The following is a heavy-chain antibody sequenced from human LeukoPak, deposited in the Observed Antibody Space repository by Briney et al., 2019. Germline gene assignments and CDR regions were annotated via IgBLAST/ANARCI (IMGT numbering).Heavy chain of an antibody. D-gene: IGHD1-1*01. CDR2: ISSSGGST. CDR1: GFTFSSYA. Sequence: PGGSLRLSCAASGFTFSSYAMTWVRPAPGKGLEWVSSISSSGGSTYYADSVKGRFTISRDNSKNTLYLQMNRLRVEDTAVYYCAKDPDNNNWSYWYFDIWGRGTLVSVSS. J-gene: IGHJ2*01. V-gene: IGHV3-23*01. CDR3: AKDPDNNNWSYWYFDI.